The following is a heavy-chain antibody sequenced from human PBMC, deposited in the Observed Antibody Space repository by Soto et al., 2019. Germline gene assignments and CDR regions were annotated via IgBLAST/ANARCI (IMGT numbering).Heavy chain of an antibody. Sequence: GASVKVSCKASGYTFTSYGISWVRQAPGQGLEWMGWISAYNGNTNYAQKLQGRVTMTTDTSTSTAYMELRSPRSDDTAVYYCARGYCSGGSCYSLRTGLFDPWGQGTLVTSPQ. CDR2: ISAYNGNT. J-gene: IGHJ5*02. D-gene: IGHD2-15*01. CDR3: ARGYCSGGSCYSLRTGLFDP. CDR1: GYTFTSYG. V-gene: IGHV1-18*01.